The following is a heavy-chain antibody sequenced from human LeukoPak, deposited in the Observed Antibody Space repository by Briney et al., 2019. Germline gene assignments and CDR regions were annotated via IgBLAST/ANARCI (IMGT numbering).Heavy chain of an antibody. D-gene: IGHD1-1*01. CDR3: ARLPGWTTDIFDD. Sequence: ASVKVSCKAFGYTFTGYYLHWVRQAPGQGLECVGWISPNSGGTYYAQKFEGRITMTRDTSISTAYMELSRLTYDDTAVYYCARLPGWTTDIFDDWGQGTLVTVSS. J-gene: IGHJ4*02. V-gene: IGHV1-2*02. CDR1: GYTFTGYY. CDR2: ISPNSGGT.